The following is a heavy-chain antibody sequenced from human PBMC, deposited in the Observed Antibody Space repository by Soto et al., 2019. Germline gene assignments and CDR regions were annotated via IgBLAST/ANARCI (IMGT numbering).Heavy chain of an antibody. D-gene: IGHD4-4*01. J-gene: IGHJ4*02. CDR3: ARHRSTAVTPFDY. Sequence: QLRLQESGPGLVKPSETLSLTCSVSGGSISTSSYYWGWIRQPPGKGLEWIGSIYYIGNTYYNPSLKSRVTISVDTSTNRFSLKLSSVTAADTAVYYCARHRSTAVTPFDYWGQGTLVTVSS. CDR1: GGSISTSSYY. V-gene: IGHV4-39*01. CDR2: IYYIGNT.